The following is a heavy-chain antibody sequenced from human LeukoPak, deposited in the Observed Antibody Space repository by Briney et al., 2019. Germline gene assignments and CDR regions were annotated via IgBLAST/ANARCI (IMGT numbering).Heavy chain of an antibody. V-gene: IGHV3-21*01. Sequence: GGSLRLSCAASGFTFNTYSLNWVRQAPGRGPEWVASISHSTTHVSYAGSVKGRFTISRDNAKNSLYLQLDSLGVDDTAVYYCARQGYRHDRGEYYYSGLDVWGQGTTVTVSS. CDR2: ISHSTTHV. CDR3: ARQGYRHDRGEYYYSGLDV. CDR1: GFTFNTYS. J-gene: IGHJ6*02. D-gene: IGHD5-12*01.